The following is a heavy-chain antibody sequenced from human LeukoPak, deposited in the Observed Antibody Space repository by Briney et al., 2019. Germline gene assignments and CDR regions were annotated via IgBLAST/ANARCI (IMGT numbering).Heavy chain of an antibody. CDR2: IYGSGEIT. Sequence: GESLKISCKGSGFTFGSHAMTWVRQAPGKGLEWVSSIYGSGEITYYADSVKGRFTISRDNSKSTLYLLMNSLRAEDTAIYFCARDVRFIAAAGRFDHWGQGTLVSVSS. CDR1: GFTFGSHA. V-gene: IGHV3-23*01. J-gene: IGHJ4*02. D-gene: IGHD6-25*01. CDR3: ARDVRFIAAAGRFDH.